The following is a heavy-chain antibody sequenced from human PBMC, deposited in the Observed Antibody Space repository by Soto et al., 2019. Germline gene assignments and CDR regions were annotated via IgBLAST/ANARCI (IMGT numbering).Heavy chain of an antibody. CDR1: GGSISSYY. D-gene: IGHD3-10*01. CDR2: IYYSGST. CDR3: GRAYKSDYFDY. V-gene: IGHV4-59*01. J-gene: IGHJ4*02. Sequence: SETLSLTCTVSGGSISSYYWSWIRQPPGKGLEWIGYIYYSGSTNYNPSLKSRVTISVDTSKNQFSLKLSSVTAADTAVYYCGRAYKSDYFDYWGQGTLVTVYS.